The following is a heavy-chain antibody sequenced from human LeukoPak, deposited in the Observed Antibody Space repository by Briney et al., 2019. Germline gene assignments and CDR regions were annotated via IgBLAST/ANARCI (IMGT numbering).Heavy chain of an antibody. CDR3: AREQTRGYSYGFYYYGMDV. CDR2: TYYRSKWYN. D-gene: IGHD5-18*01. Sequence: QTLSLTCAISGDSVSSNSAAWTWIRQSPSRGLEWLGRTYYRSKWYNDYAVSVKSRITINPDTSKNQFSLQLNSVTPEDTAVYYCAREQTRGYSYGFYYYGMDVWGQGTTVTVSS. V-gene: IGHV6-1*01. CDR1: GDSVSSNSAA. J-gene: IGHJ6*02.